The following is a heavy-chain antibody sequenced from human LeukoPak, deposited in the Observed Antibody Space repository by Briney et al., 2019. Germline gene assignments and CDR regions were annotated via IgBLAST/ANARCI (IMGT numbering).Heavy chain of an antibody. Sequence: VASVKVSCKASGGTFSSYAISWVGQAPGQGLEWMGGIIPIFGTANYAQKFQGRVTITADESTSTAYMELSSLRSEDTAVYYCARDKGSYSAFDIWGQGTMVTVSS. CDR2: IIPIFGTA. J-gene: IGHJ3*02. D-gene: IGHD1-26*01. CDR3: ARDKGSYSAFDI. V-gene: IGHV1-69*13. CDR1: GGTFSSYA.